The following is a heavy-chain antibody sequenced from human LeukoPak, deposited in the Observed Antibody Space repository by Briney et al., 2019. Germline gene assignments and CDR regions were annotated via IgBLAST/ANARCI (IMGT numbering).Heavy chain of an antibody. CDR3: WPQYNYYGMDV. Sequence: GGSLRLSCAASGFTFSSYAMSWVRQAPGKGLEWVSAISGSGGTTYYANSVKGRFTFSRDNSKNTLYLQMNSLRAEDTAVYYCWPQYNYYGMDVWGQGTTVTVSS. CDR2: ISGSGGTT. CDR1: GFTFSSYA. V-gene: IGHV3-23*01. J-gene: IGHJ6*02.